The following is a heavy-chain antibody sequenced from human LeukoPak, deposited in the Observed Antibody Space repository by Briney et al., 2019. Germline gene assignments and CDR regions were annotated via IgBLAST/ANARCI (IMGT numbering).Heavy chain of an antibody. J-gene: IGHJ3*02. Sequence: PGGSLKLSCATSAFTFNSYSMNLVRQAQAKGLEWVSFITSSSSTIYYAHSVKGRFAISRDNAKNSLYLQMQSLRDEDTAVYHCARDLFNAFDIWGQGTMVPDSS. D-gene: IGHD2-21*01. CDR2: ITSSSSTI. V-gene: IGHV3-48*02. CDR1: AFTFNSYS. CDR3: ARDLFNAFDI.